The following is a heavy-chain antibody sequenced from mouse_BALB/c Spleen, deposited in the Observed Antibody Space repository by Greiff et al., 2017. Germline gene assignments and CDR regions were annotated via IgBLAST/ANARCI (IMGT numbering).Heavy chain of an antibody. D-gene: IGHD1-2*01. J-gene: IGHJ4*01. Sequence: VQLQQSGAELVKPGASVKLSCTASGFNIKDTYMHWVKQRPEQGLEWIGRIDPANGNTKYDPKFQGKATITADTSSNTAYLQLSSLTSEDTAVYYCARPVSANAMDYWGQGTSVTVSS. V-gene: IGHV14-3*02. CDR1: GFNIKDTY. CDR3: ARPVSANAMDY. CDR2: IDPANGNT.